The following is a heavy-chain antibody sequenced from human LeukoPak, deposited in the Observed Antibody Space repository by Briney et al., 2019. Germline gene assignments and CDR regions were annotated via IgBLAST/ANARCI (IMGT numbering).Heavy chain of an antibody. CDR3: ARDYSSGYYYPYDYVWLFDY. J-gene: IGHJ4*02. CDR2: FILSGGT. D-gene: IGHD3-22*01. Sequence: SENLSLNCAVYGGSFSGYYWRWIRPPPGKGLVWIGEFILSGGTNYNPSLNSRVTISVAASKNQFALKLSSMPAADTAVYYCARDYSSGYYYPYDYVWLFDYWGQGTLVTVSS. V-gene: IGHV4-34*12. CDR1: GGSFSGYY.